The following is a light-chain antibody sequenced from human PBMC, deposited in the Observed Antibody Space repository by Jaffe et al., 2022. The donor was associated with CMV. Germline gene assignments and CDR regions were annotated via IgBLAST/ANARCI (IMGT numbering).Light chain of an antibody. J-gene: IGKJ1*01. Sequence: DIQMTQSPSSLSASVGDRVTITCRASQDITNSLAWFQQKSGKAPKLLLYAASRLESGVPSRFSGSGSGTDFTLTISSLQPEDFATYYCQQYYSAPWTFGRGTKVDIK. CDR1: QDITNS. V-gene: IGKV1-NL1*01. CDR2: AAS. CDR3: QQYYSAPWT.